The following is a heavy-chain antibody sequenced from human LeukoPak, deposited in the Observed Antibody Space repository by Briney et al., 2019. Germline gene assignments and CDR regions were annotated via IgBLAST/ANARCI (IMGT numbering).Heavy chain of an antibody. V-gene: IGHV4-30-2*01. J-gene: IGHJ4*02. CDR1: GGSISSGGYS. D-gene: IGHD3-10*01. Sequence: SETLSLTCAVSGGSISSGGYSWSWIRQPPGKGLEWIGYIYHSGSTNYNPSLKSRVTISVDTSKNQFSLKLSSVTAADTAVYYCASRTPGYFDYWGQGTLVTVSS. CDR3: ASRTPGYFDY. CDR2: IYHSGST.